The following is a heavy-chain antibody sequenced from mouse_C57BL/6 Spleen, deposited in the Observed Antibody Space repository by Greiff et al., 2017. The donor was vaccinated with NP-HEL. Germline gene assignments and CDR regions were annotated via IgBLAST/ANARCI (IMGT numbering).Heavy chain of an antibody. V-gene: IGHV3-6*01. CDR1: GYSITSGYY. J-gene: IGHJ2*01. CDR3: ARGGLTGSSYGFDY. CDR2: ISYDGSN. D-gene: IGHD1-1*01. Sequence: EVQVVESGPGLVKPSQSLSLTCSVTGYSITSGYYWNWIRQFPGNKLEWMGYISYDGSNNYNPSLKNRISITRYTSKNQFFLKLNSVTTEDTATYYCARGGLTGSSYGFDYWGQGTTLTVSS.